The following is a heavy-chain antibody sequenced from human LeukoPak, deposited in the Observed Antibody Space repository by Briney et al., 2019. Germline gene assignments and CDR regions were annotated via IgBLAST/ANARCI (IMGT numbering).Heavy chain of an antibody. J-gene: IGHJ5*02. CDR3: ARGITIASNWFDP. V-gene: IGHV1-69*13. Sequence: SVKVSCKASGGTFSSYAISWVRQAPGQGLERMGGIIPIFGTANYAQKFQGRVTITADESTSTAYMELGSLRSEDTAVYYCARGITIASNWFDPWGQGTLVTVSS. D-gene: IGHD3-3*01. CDR1: GGTFSSYA. CDR2: IIPIFGTA.